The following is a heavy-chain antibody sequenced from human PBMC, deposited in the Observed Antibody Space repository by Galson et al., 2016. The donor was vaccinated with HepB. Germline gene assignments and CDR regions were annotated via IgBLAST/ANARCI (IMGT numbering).Heavy chain of an antibody. CDR2: IKNDGSMT. Sequence: LVWVSRIKNDGSMTSYADSVKGRFVISRDNAKNTLYLQMNSLRAEDTAVYYCAKSDYADPWGQGTLVTVSS. V-gene: IGHV3-74*01. J-gene: IGHJ5*02. CDR3: AKSDYADP. D-gene: IGHD4-17*01.